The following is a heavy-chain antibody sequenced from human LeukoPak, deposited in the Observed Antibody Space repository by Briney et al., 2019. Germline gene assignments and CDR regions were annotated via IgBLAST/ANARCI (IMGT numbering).Heavy chain of an antibody. CDR1: GFTFSSCG. D-gene: IGHD2-15*01. V-gene: IGHV3-33*01. J-gene: IGHJ4*02. CDR3: ARDGGSVPFDY. Sequence: PGGSLRLSCAASGFTFSSCGVHWVRQAPGKGLEWVAVIWYDGSNKYYADSVKGRFTISRDNSNNTLYLQMNSLRSEDTAVYYCARDGGSVPFDYWGQGTLVTVSS. CDR2: IWYDGSNK.